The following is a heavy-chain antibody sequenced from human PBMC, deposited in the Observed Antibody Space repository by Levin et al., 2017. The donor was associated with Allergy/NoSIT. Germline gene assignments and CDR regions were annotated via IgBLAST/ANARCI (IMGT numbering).Heavy chain of an antibody. CDR1: GFTFSGSA. D-gene: IGHD5-24*01. CDR3: TRRDDGSVADFDY. J-gene: IGHJ4*02. CDR2: IRSKAKSYAT. V-gene: IGHV3-73*01. Sequence: LSLTCAASGFTFSGSAMHWVRQASGKGLEWVGRIRSKAKSYATEYAATVKGRFSISRDDSKNTAYLQLNSLKTDDTAVYYCTRRDDGSVADFDYWGQGTLVTVSS.